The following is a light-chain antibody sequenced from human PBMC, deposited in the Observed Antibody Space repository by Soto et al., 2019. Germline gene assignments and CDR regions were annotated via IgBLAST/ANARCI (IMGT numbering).Light chain of an antibody. V-gene: IGLV3-21*01. Sequence: SYELTQPPSVSVAPGKTASISCGGNDIGSKGVHWYQQKPGQAPVLVIYSDTDLPPVITERFSGSNSATLATLTISRVEAGDAADYYCQVWDSGSAHVVFGGGTKVTVL. CDR1: DIGSKG. J-gene: IGLJ2*01. CDR3: QVWDSGSAHVV. CDR2: SDT.